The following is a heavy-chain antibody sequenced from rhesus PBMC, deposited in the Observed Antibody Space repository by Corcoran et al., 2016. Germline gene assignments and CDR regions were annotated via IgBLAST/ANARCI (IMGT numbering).Heavy chain of an antibody. CDR1: GYSISSGYG. D-gene: IGHD6S26*01. J-gene: IGHJ4*01. CDR3: ASGSGWSLDY. CDR2: IGGSSGST. V-gene: IGHV4-127*01. Sequence: QVQLQESGPGLVKSSETLSLTCAVSGYSISSGYGWSWIRQPPGKGLEWIGYIGGSSGSTNYNPSLKSRVTISEDTSKNQFSLKLSAVTAADTAVYYCASGSGWSLDYWGQGVLVTVSS.